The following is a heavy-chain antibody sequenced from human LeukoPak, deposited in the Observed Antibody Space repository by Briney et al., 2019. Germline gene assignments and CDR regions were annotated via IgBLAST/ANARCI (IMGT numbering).Heavy chain of an antibody. V-gene: IGHV1-8*01. CDR2: MNPNSGNT. D-gene: IGHD2-15*01. J-gene: IGHJ5*02. CDR3: ARGLWGGYCSGGSCLGFDP. CDR1: GYTFTSYD. Sequence: ASVKVSCKASGYTFTSYDINWVRQATGRGLEWMGWMNPNSGNTGYAQKFQGRVTMTRNTSISTAYMELSSLRSEDTAVYYCARGLWGGYCSGGSCLGFDPWGQGTLVTVSS.